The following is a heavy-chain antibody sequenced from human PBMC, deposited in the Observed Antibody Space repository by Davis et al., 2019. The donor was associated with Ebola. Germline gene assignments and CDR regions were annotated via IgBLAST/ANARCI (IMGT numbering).Heavy chain of an antibody. V-gene: IGHV4-34*01. D-gene: IGHD5-18*01. CDR1: GGSFSGYY. J-gene: IGHJ4*02. Sequence: SETLSLTCAVYGGSFSGYYWSWIRQPPGKGLEWIGEINHSGSTNYNPSLKSRVTISVDTSKNQFSLKLSSVTAADTAMYYCARASGTAMVTSWFDYWGQGTLVTVSS. CDR3: ARASGTAMVTSWFDY. CDR2: INHSGST.